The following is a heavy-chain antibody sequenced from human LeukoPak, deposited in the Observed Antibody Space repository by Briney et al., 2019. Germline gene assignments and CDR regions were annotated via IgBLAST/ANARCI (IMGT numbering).Heavy chain of an antibody. D-gene: IGHD2-2*01. CDR1: GFTFSSYA. V-gene: IGHV3-30-3*01. CDR2: ISYDGSNK. Sequence: PGGSLRLSCAASGFTFSSYAMHWVRQAPGKGLEWVAVISYDGSNKYYADSVKGRFTISRDNSKNTLYLQMNSLRAEDTAVYYCARVLSSSSSSLGAYDLWGQGTMVHVSS. J-gene: IGHJ3*01. CDR3: ARVLSSSSSSLGAYDL.